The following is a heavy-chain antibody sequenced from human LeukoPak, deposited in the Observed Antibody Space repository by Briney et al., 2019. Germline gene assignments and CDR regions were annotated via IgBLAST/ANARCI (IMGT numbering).Heavy chain of an antibody. Sequence: GGSLRLSCVASGFTFSSYDMNWVRQAPGKGLEWVSSISSTSNYINYADSVKGRFTISRDNAKSSLYLQMNSLRVDDTAVYYCASTVFGAYNWFDPWGQGALVTVSS. CDR2: ISSTSNYI. CDR3: ASTVFGAYNWFDP. J-gene: IGHJ5*02. D-gene: IGHD3-3*01. CDR1: GFTFSSYD. V-gene: IGHV3-21*01.